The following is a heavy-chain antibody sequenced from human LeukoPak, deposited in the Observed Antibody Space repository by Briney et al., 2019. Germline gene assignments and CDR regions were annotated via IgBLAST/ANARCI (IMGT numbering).Heavy chain of an antibody. V-gene: IGHV4-59*01. Sequence: PSETLSLTCTVSGGSISSYYWSWIRQPPGKGLERIGYIYYSGSTNYNPSLKSRVTISVDTSKNQFSLKLSSVTAADTAVYYCARDGRDYDSSGQLNAFDIWGQGTMVTVSS. D-gene: IGHD3-22*01. J-gene: IGHJ3*02. CDR3: ARDGRDYDSSGQLNAFDI. CDR1: GGSISSYY. CDR2: IYYSGST.